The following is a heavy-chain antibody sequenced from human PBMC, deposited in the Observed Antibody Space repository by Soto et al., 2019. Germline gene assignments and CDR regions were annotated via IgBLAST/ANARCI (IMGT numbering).Heavy chain of an antibody. V-gene: IGHV1-69*13. CDR2: IIPIFGTA. J-gene: IGHJ3*02. Sequence: GASVKVSCKASGGTFSSYAISWVRQAPGQGLEWMGGIIPIFGTANYAQKFQGRVTITADESTSTAYMELSSLRSEDTAVYYCARDPWTTRAFDIWGQGTMVTVSS. D-gene: IGHD1-1*01. CDR1: GGTFSSYA. CDR3: ARDPWTTRAFDI.